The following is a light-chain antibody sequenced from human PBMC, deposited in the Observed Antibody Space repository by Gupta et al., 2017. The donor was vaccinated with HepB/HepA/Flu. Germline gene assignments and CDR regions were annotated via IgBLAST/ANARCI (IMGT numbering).Light chain of an antibody. Sequence: NVLTQSPGTFSLSPGERVTLSCRASQSLKNDYLAWYQQKPGQTPRLLIYGASSRATGISDRFSGSGSGTDFTLTISRLEPEDFAMYYCQRYGSSPLYTFGQGTKLEIK. J-gene: IGKJ2*01. CDR2: GAS. V-gene: IGKV3-20*01. CDR1: QSLKNDY. CDR3: QRYGSSPLYT.